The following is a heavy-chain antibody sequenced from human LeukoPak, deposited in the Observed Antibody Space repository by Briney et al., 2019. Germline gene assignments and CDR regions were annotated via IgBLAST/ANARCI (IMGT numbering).Heavy chain of an antibody. CDR1: GFTFSSYS. D-gene: IGHD2-15*01. CDR3: ARVMGYCSGGSCYSGVDY. J-gene: IGHJ4*02. CDR2: ISSSSSYI. V-gene: IGHV3-21*01. Sequence: GSLRLSCAASGFTFSSYSMNWVRQAPGKGLEWVSSISSSSSYIYYADSVKGRFTISRDNAKNSLYLQMNSLRAEDTAVYYCARVMGYCSGGSCYSGVDYWGQGTLVTVSS.